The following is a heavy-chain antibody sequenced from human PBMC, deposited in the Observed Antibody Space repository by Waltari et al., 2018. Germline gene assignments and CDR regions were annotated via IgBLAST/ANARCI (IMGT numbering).Heavy chain of an antibody. CDR3: ARAQERRDAFDF. V-gene: IGHV4-4*07. J-gene: IGHJ3*01. Sequence: QVHLQESGPGLVKPSETLSLTCTVSGGSMSGNYWNWIRQPAAKGLEYIGRVFTSGTTNYNPSLKSRVSMSIDTSKGQFSLQLTSVTAADTAVYYCARAQERRDAFDFWGKGTMVTVSS. D-gene: IGHD1-1*01. CDR1: GGSMSGNY. CDR2: VFTSGTT.